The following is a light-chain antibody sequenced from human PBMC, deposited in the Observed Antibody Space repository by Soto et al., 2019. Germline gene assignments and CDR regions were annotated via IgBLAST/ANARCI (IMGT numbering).Light chain of an antibody. CDR3: LQANNFPLT. CDR2: TTS. Sequence: IPMTQSPSSVSASVGDRVTITCRAGQDVNRWLAWYQQKPGKAPKLLIYTTSRLQNGVPSRFSGSGSGTYFTLTITSLQPEDFATYYCLQANNFPLTFGGGTKVDI. CDR1: QDVNRW. J-gene: IGKJ4*01. V-gene: IGKV1D-12*01.